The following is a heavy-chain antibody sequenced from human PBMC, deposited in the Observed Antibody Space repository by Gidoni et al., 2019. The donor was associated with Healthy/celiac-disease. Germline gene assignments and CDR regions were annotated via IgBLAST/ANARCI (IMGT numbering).Heavy chain of an antibody. D-gene: IGHD2-2*01. CDR1: GFTFISYS. Sequence: EVQLVESGGGLVKPGGSLRLSCAASGFTFISYSMNWVRQAPGKGLEWVSSISSSSSYIYYADSVKGRFTISRDNAKNSLYLQMNSLRAEDTAVYYCASSSLNCISTSCYLNYWGQGTLVTVSS. CDR3: ASSSLNCISTSCYLNY. CDR2: ISSSSSYI. V-gene: IGHV3-21*01. J-gene: IGHJ4*02.